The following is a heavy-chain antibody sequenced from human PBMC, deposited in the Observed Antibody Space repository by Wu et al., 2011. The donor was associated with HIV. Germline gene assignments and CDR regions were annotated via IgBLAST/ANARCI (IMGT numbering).Heavy chain of an antibody. CDR2: INPVLGST. D-gene: IGHD3-3*01. V-gene: IGHV1-69*18. CDR3: ARTYDFWSGEEVNYYYYMDV. J-gene: IGHJ6*03. Sequence: QVQLVQSGAEVKKPGSSMTVSCKASGGTFNSLAISWVRQVPGQGLEWMGRINPVLGSTNFAQKFQGRVTITADESTSTAYMELSSLRSEDTAVYYCARTYDFWSGEEVNYYYYMDVWGKGTTVTVSS. CDR1: GGTFNSLA.